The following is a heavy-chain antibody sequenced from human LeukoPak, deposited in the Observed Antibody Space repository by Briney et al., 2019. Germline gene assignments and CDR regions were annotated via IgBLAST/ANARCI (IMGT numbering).Heavy chain of an antibody. J-gene: IGHJ3*02. Sequence: ASVKVSCRASGYTFTGYYMHWVRQAPGQGLEWMGWINPNSGGTNYAQKFQGRVTMTRDTSISTAYMELSRLRSDDTAVYYCARGRPDLARSYYYDSSGWHLAFDIWGQGTMVTVSS. CDR2: INPNSGGT. CDR1: GYTFTGYY. CDR3: ARGRPDLARSYYYDSSGWHLAFDI. D-gene: IGHD3-22*01. V-gene: IGHV1-2*02.